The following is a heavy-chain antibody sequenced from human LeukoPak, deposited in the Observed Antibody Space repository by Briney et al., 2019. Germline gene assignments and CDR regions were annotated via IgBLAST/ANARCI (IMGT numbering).Heavy chain of an antibody. J-gene: IGHJ4*02. Sequence: ASVKVSCKASGYTFTSYYMHWVRQAPGQGLEWMGIINPSGGSTSYAQKFQGRVTITADKSTSTAYMELSSLRSDDTAVYYCARVGSGWHPDPIDYWGQGTLVTVSS. CDR2: INPSGGST. V-gene: IGHV1-46*01. CDR1: GYTFTSYY. D-gene: IGHD6-19*01. CDR3: ARVGSGWHPDPIDY.